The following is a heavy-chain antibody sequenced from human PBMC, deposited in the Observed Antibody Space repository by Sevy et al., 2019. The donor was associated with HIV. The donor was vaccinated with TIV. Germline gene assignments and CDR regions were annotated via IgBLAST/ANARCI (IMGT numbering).Heavy chain of an antibody. CDR1: GFTFSSYW. Sequence: GGSLRLSCEASGFTFSSYWMSWVRQAPGKGLEWVANIKEDGSVKCYVESVKGRFTISRDNAKNSVYLQMNSLRAEDAALYYCVRAIGAAGSYWGLGTLVTVSS. J-gene: IGHJ4*02. CDR2: IKEDGSVK. V-gene: IGHV3-7*01. CDR3: VRAIGAAGSY. D-gene: IGHD6-13*01.